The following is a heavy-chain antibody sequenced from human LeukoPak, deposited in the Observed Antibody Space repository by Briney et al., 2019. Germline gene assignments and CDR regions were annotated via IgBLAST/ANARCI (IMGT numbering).Heavy chain of an antibody. CDR3: RSYYYDSGGSYFDY. J-gene: IGHJ4*02. D-gene: IGHD3-22*01. CDR2: INHSGST. CDR1: GGSFSGYY. Sequence: PSETLSLTCAVYGGSFSGYYWSWIRQPPGKGLEWIGEINHSGSTNYNPSLKSRVTISVDTSKNQFSLKLSSVTAADTAVYYCRSYYYDSGGSYFDYWGEGTLVTVSS. V-gene: IGHV4-34*01.